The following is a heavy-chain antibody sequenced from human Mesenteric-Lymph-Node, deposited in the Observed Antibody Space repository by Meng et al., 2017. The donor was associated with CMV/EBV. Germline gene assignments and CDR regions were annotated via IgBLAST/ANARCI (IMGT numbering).Heavy chain of an antibody. CDR2: ISSSGSTI. J-gene: IGHJ6*02. D-gene: IGHD1-26*01. CDR3: AREEGLLLGSSKGARGMDV. Sequence: GESLKLSCAASGFTFSSYEMNWVRQAPGKGLEWVSYISSSGSTIYYADAVKGRFTISRDNAKNSLYLQMNSLRAEDTAVYYCAREEGLLLGSSKGARGMDVWGQGTTVTVSS. CDR1: GFTFSSYE. V-gene: IGHV3-48*03.